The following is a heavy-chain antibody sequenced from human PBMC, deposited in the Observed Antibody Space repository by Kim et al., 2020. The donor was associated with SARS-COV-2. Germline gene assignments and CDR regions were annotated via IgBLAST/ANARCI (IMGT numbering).Heavy chain of an antibody. D-gene: IGHD1-26*01. CDR3: SKRGGGGSFDYWHFDL. Sequence: GGSLRLSCVASGFTFSAYSANWVRQAPGKGLEWVSSIDSSGTYIYYADSVKGRFTISRDNGKNSLYLQMNSLRAEDTAVYYCSKRGGGGSFDYWHFDLWGRGTLVTVSS. J-gene: IGHJ2*01. CDR2: IDSSGTYI. V-gene: IGHV3-21*01. CDR1: GFTFSAYS.